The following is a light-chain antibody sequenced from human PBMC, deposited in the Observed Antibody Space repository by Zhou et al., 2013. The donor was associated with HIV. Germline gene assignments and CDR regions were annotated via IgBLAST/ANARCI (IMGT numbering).Light chain of an antibody. CDR2: KAS. CDR1: QSVSNW. V-gene: IGKV1-5*03. Sequence: DIQMTQSPSTLSASVGDRVTITCRASQSVSNWLAWYQQKPGKAPKLLIYKASALQSGVPSRFSGAGSGTEFTLTISSLQPDDYGTFYCQQYSSRPITFGQGTRLEI. J-gene: IGKJ5*01. CDR3: QQYSSRPIT.